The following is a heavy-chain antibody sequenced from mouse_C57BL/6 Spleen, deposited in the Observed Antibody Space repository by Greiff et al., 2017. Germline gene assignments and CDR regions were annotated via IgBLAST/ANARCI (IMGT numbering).Heavy chain of an antibody. V-gene: IGHV5-16*01. J-gene: IGHJ4*01. Sequence: EVKLEESKGGLVQPGSSMKLSCTASGFTFSDYYMAWVRQVPEKGLEWVANINYDGSSTYYLDSLKSRFIISRDNAKNILYLQMSSLKSEDTATYYCARGGFWDGPVGYAMDYWGQGTSVTVSS. CDR3: ARGGFWDGPVGYAMDY. D-gene: IGHD4-1*01. CDR2: INYDGSST. CDR1: GFTFSDYY.